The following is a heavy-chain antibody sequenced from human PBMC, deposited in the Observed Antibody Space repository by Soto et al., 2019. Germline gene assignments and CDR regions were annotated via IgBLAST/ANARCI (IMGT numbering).Heavy chain of an antibody. CDR3: AVSGRGGLDV. D-gene: IGHD3-10*01. CDR2: IYRSGSA. CDR1: GGSINSGGYS. Sequence: QLQLQESGSGLVKPSQQLSLTCTVSGGSINSGGYSWSWIRQPPGRGLEWIGYIYRSGSAYYSPALQNRATIPVDTPTNRFSLGLTSVTAAGTAVYYCAVSGRGGLDVWGQGTTVTVSS. V-gene: IGHV4-30-2*01. J-gene: IGHJ6*02.